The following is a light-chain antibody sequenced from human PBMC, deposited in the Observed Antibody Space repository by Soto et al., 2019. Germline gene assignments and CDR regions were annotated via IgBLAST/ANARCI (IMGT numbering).Light chain of an antibody. V-gene: IGLV2-8*01. CDR3: SSYAGTRIG. CDR1: SSDDGGYNY. Sequence: QSALTQPPSASGSPDQLVTISCTSSSSDDGGYNYVSWYQQQPGKAPKLMIYDVSNLHSGVPDRFDDSKSCKTACLSVSELLFEDEDDYDRSSYAGTRIGFRTGTQVTVL. CDR2: DVS. J-gene: IGLJ1*01.